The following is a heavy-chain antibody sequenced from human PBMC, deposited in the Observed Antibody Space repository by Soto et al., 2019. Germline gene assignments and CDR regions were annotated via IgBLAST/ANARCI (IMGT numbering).Heavy chain of an antibody. V-gene: IGHV1-46*01. CDR1: GYTFTNYH. CDR3: ASEFTGTAYFDL. J-gene: IGHJ2*01. D-gene: IGHD6-13*01. CDR2: INLHDGGT. Sequence: QVLLVQSGAEVKEPGASVKVSCKASGYTFTNYHMHWVRQAPGLGLEWMGTINLHDGGTINTQRFQDRVTMTRDTSTTTGSMELSSLRSDDTAVYYCASEFTGTAYFDLWGRGTLVTVSS.